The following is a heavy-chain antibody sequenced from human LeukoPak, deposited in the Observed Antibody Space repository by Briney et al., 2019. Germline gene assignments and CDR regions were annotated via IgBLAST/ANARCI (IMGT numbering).Heavy chain of an antibody. J-gene: IGHJ4*02. CDR2: IYYSGST. CDR3: ARASGGSSGFLFDY. D-gene: IGHD3-22*01. V-gene: IGHV4-30-4*01. Sequence: SETLSLTCTVSGGSISSGDYYWSWIRQPPGKGLEWIGYIYYSGSTYYNPSLKSRVTISVDTSKNQFSLKLSSVTAADTAVYYCARASGGSSGFLFDYWGQGTLVTVSS. CDR1: GGSISSGDYY.